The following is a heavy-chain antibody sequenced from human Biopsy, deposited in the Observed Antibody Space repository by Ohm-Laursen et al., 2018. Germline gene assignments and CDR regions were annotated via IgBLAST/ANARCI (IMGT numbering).Heavy chain of an antibody. CDR3: ALAAAQTVAHFDY. J-gene: IGHJ4*02. Sequence: SLRLSYAASGVTLSGYAMTWFRQAPGKGLEWVSTISGNSDIIYDTDSVKGRFTISRDNSKNTLYLQMNSLRADDTAVYYCALAAAQTVAHFDYWGQGTLVTVSS. CDR1: GVTLSGYA. CDR2: ISGNSDII. V-gene: IGHV3-23*01. D-gene: IGHD4-23*01.